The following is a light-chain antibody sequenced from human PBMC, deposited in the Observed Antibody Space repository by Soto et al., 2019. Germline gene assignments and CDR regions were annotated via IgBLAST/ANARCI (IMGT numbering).Light chain of an antibody. CDR2: DAF. Sequence: EIVLTQSSGTLSLSPGERATLSCRASQSFSNYLAWYQEKPGQAPRLLIYDAFNRATGVPARFSGSGSGTDFTLTISSLEPEDFAVYYCHQRSSWPITFGQGTRLEIK. CDR1: QSFSNY. V-gene: IGKV3-11*01. J-gene: IGKJ5*01. CDR3: HQRSSWPIT.